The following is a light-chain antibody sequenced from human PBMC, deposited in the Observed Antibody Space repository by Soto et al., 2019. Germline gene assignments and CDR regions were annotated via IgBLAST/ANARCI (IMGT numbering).Light chain of an antibody. J-gene: IGLJ2*01. CDR1: SSDVGGYNY. V-gene: IGLV2-8*01. CDR2: EVS. CDR3: SSYAGSNNLRV. Sequence: QSALTQPPSASGSPGQSVTISCTGTSSDVGGYNYVSWYQQHPGKAPKLMIYEVSKRPSGVPDRFSGSKSGNTASLTVSGLQDEDEADYYCSSYAGSNNLRVFGGGTQLTVL.